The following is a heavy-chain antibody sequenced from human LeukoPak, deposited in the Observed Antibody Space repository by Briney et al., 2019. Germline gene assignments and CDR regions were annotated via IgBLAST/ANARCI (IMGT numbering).Heavy chain of an antibody. CDR2: THYSGST. D-gene: IGHD1-26*01. Sequence: SETLSLTCTVSGGSISSYYWSWIRQPPGKGLEWIEYTHYSGSTSYNPSLKSRVTISVDTSKNQFSLKLTSVTAADTAVYYCARGYSGSYGRFDYRGQGTLVTVSS. CDR1: GGSISSYY. CDR3: ARGYSGSYGRFDY. V-gene: IGHV4-59*01. J-gene: IGHJ4*02.